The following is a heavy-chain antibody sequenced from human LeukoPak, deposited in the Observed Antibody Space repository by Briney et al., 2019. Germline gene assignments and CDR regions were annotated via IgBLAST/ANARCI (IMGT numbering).Heavy chain of an antibody. V-gene: IGHV3-23*01. CDR3: AKRGVVIRVILVGFHKEAYYFDS. CDR2: ISGSGGRP. Sequence: GGSLRLSCAVSGVTLSNYGMAWVRQAPGKGLEWVAGISGSGGRPNYADSVKGRFTISRDNAKNTLYLQMISLRAEDTAVYFCAKRGVVIRVILVGFHKEAYYFDSWGQGALVSVSS. CDR1: GVTLSNYG. D-gene: IGHD3-22*01. J-gene: IGHJ4*02.